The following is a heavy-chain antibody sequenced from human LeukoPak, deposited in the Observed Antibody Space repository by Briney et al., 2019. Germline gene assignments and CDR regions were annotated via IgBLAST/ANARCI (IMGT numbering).Heavy chain of an antibody. CDR1: GASFSDYY. J-gene: IGHJ5*02. Sequence: SKTLSLTCAVYGASFSDYYWSWIRHSPTKGLEWIGEVSHSGSAKYNPSLKSRVTISADKSKNQFFLRLSPVAAADSGVYYCARERASNNHDNWFDPWGQGTLVTVSS. CDR3: ARERASNNHDNWFDP. V-gene: IGHV4-34*01. CDR2: VSHSGSA.